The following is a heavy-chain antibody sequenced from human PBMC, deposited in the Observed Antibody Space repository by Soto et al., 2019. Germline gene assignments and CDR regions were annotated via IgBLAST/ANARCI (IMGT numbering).Heavy chain of an antibody. CDR1: GGTFSSYA. CDR3: ARVPMRASYSYYYSGMDV. Sequence: GAAVKVSCKASGGTFSSYAISWVRQAPGQGLEGMGGIRPIFGTANDAQKFQGRVTITADKSPSTAYMELSTLRSEDTAVYYRARVPMRASYSYYYSGMDVWGHGTTVTVS. D-gene: IGHD1-26*01. CDR2: IRPIFGTA. J-gene: IGHJ6*02. V-gene: IGHV1-69*06.